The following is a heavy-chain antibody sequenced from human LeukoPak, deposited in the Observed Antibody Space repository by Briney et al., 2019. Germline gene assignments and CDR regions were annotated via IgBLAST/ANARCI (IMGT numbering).Heavy chain of an antibody. CDR3: ARVVPGYSSGWYQVSGYYYYYMDV. D-gene: IGHD6-19*01. CDR2: IYTSGST. Sequence: PSETLSLTCTVSGGSISSGSYYWSWIRQPAGKGLEWIGRIYTSGSTNYNPSLKSRVTISVDTSKNQFSLKLSSVTAADTAVYYCARVVPGYSSGWYQVSGYYYYYMDVWGKGTTVTVSS. V-gene: IGHV4-61*02. J-gene: IGHJ6*03. CDR1: GGSISSGSYY.